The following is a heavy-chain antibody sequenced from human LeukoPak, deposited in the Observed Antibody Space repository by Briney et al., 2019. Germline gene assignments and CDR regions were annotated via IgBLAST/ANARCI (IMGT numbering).Heavy chain of an antibody. CDR3: AREDQPRGTFDY. Sequence: GGSLRLSCAASGFTFSTSGMHWVRQAPGKGLEWVANIKQDGSEKYYVDSVKGRFTISRDNAKNSLYLQMNSLRAEDTALYYCAREDQPRGTFDYWGQGILVTVSS. CDR2: IKQDGSEK. D-gene: IGHD2-15*01. V-gene: IGHV3-7*05. CDR1: GFTFSTSG. J-gene: IGHJ4*02.